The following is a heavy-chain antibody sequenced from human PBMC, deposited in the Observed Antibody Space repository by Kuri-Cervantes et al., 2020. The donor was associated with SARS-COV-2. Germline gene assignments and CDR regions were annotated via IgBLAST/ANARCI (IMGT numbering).Heavy chain of an antibody. CDR2: IWYDGSNK. CDR3: ARADSSSSRYFDY. V-gene: IGHV3-33*08. D-gene: IGHD6-6*01. CDR1: GFTFDDYA. Sequence: GESLKISWAASGFTFDDYAMHVVRQAPGKGLEWVAVIWYDGSNKYYADSVKGRFTIPRDNSKNTLYLQMNTLRAEDTAVYYCARADSSSSRYFDYWGQGTLVTVSS. J-gene: IGHJ4*02.